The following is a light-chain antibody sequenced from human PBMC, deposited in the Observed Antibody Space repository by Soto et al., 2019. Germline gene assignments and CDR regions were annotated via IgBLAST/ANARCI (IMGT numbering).Light chain of an antibody. CDR3: QTWCTGIVV. V-gene: IGLV4-69*01. J-gene: IGLJ2*01. Sequence: QPVLTQSPSASASLGASVKLTCTLSSGHSSYAIAWHQQQPEKGPRYLMKLNSDGSHSKGDGIPDRFSGSSSGAERYLTISSRQSEDEADYYCQTWCTGIVVFGGGTQLTVL. CDR1: SGHSSYA. CDR2: LNSDGSH.